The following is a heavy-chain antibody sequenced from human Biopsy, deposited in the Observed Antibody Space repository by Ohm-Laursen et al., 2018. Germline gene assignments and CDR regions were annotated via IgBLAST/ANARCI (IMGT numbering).Heavy chain of an antibody. Sequence: SVKVSCKVSGDRFSNYPISWVRQAPGQGLEWMGWISTYNDNTNYAQKVQGRVTMTTDTSTSTAYMELRSLRSDDTAVYYCARGIGSMVRGVIINVNNWFDPWGQGTLVTVSS. CDR1: GDRFSNYP. D-gene: IGHD3-10*01. J-gene: IGHJ5*02. V-gene: IGHV1-18*01. CDR3: ARGIGSMVRGVIINVNNWFDP. CDR2: ISTYNDNT.